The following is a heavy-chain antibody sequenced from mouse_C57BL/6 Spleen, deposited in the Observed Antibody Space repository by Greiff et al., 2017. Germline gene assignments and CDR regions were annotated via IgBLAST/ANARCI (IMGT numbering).Heavy chain of an antibody. J-gene: IGHJ2*01. CDR3: ARSYYYGSSYHLDY. CDR2: IYPGDGDT. V-gene: IGHV1-80*01. CDR1: GYAFSSYW. D-gene: IGHD1-1*01. Sequence: VKLMESGAELVKPGASVKISCKASGYAFSSYWMNWVKQRPGKGLEWIGQIYPGDGDTNYNGKFKGKATLTADKSSSTAYMQLSSLTSEDSAVYFCARSYYYGSSYHLDYWGQGTTLTVSS.